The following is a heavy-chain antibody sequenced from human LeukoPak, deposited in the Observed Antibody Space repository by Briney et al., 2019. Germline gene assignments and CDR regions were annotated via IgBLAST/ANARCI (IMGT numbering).Heavy chain of an antibody. Sequence: GESLKISCKGSGYSFTSYWIGWVRQMPGKGPEWMGIIYPGDSDTRYSPSFQGQVTISADKSISTAYLQWSSLKASDTAMYYCARRDCTNGVCSDAFDIWGQGTMVTVSS. CDR1: GYSFTSYW. CDR2: IYPGDSDT. V-gene: IGHV5-51*01. J-gene: IGHJ3*02. D-gene: IGHD2-8*01. CDR3: ARRDCTNGVCSDAFDI.